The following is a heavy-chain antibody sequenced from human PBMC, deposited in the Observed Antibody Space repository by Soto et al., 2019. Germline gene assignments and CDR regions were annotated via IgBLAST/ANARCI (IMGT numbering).Heavy chain of an antibody. D-gene: IGHD3-3*01. CDR1: GGSIISYY. CDR3: ARFGVHDFWSGDYGPLGAFDI. V-gene: IGHV4-59*01. J-gene: IGHJ3*02. CDR2: IYYSGST. Sequence: SETLSLTCTVSGGSIISYYWSWILQPPWKGLEWIGYIYYSGSTNYNPSLKSRVTISVDTSKNQFSLKLSSVTAADTAVYYCARFGVHDFWSGDYGPLGAFDIWGQGTMVTVSS.